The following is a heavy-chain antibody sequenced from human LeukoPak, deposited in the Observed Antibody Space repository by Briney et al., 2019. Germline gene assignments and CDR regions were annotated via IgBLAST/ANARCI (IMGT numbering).Heavy chain of an antibody. Sequence: GGSLRLSCAASGFTFSSYAMSWVRQAPGKGLEWVSAISGSGGSTYYADSVRGRFTISRDNSKNTLYLQMNSLRAEDTAVYYCAKDPTPCASCSGGVGYFDYWGQGTLVTVSS. V-gene: IGHV3-23*01. J-gene: IGHJ4*02. CDR2: ISGSGGST. D-gene: IGHD2-2*01. CDR1: GFTFSSYA. CDR3: AKDPTPCASCSGGVGYFDY.